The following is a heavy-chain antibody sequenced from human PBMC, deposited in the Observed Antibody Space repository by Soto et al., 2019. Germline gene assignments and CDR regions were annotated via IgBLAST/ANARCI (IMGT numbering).Heavy chain of an antibody. CDR1: GVSISSGY. CDR3: ARGGGSSSYDYYMDV. J-gene: IGHJ6*03. Sequence: PSETLSLTCIVSGVSISSGYCTWIRQSPGKGLEWIGYISHSGLRHYRASLQSRVTISVDTSKNQFSLKLSSVTAADTAVYYCARGGGSSSYDYYMDVWGKGTTVTVSS. CDR2: ISHSGLR. D-gene: IGHD6-6*01. V-gene: IGHV4-59*12.